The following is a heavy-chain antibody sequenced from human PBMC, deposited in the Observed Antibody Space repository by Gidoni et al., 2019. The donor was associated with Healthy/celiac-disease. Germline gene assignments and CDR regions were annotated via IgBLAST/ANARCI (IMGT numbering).Heavy chain of an antibody. J-gene: IGHJ6*02. CDR2: IDPSDSYT. D-gene: IGHD6-13*01. CDR1: GYSSTSYW. CDR3: ARSVVYSSSWTDWADAVAYGMDV. Sequence: EVQLVQSGAEVKKPGESLRISCKGSGYSSTSYWISWVRQMPGKGLEWMGRIDPSDSYTIYSPSFQGHVTISSDKSISTAYLQWSSLKASDTAMYYCARSVVYSSSWTDWADAVAYGMDVWGQGTTVTVSS. V-gene: IGHV5-10-1*03.